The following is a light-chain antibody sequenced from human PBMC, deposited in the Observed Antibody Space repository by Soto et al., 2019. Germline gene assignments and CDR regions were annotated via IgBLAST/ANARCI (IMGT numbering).Light chain of an antibody. J-gene: IGKJ1*01. V-gene: IGKV3-20*01. Sequence: EIVLTQSPGTLPLSPGERATLSCRASQSVSSRYLGWYQQKPGQAPRLLIYGASSRATGIPDRFSGSGSGTDFTLIISRLEPEDFAVYYCQQYCSSPWTFGQGTKVEIK. CDR2: GAS. CDR1: QSVSSRY. CDR3: QQYCSSPWT.